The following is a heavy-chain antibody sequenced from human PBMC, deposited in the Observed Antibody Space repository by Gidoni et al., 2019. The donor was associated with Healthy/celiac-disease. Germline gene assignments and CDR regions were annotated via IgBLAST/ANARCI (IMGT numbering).Heavy chain of an antibody. J-gene: IGHJ4*02. D-gene: IGHD3-16*02. CDR2: IYYSGST. CDR3: ARHYDYVWGSYRAGFDY. CDR1: GGSISSSSYY. V-gene: IGHV4-39*01. Sequence: QLQLQESGPGLVKPSETLSLTCTVSGGSISSSSYYWGWSRQPPGKGLEWIGSIYYSGSTYYNPSLKSRVTISVDTSKNQFSLKLSSVTAADTAVYYCARHYDYVWGSYRAGFDYWGQGTLVTVSS.